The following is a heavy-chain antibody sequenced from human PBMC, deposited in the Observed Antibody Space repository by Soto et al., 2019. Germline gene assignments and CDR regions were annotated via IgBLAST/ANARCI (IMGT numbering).Heavy chain of an antibody. CDR1: GGSISSSNW. Sequence: QVQLQESGPGLVKPSGTLSLTCAVSGGSISSSNWWSWVRQPPGKGLEWIGEIYHSGSTNYNPSLKGRVTISVDKSKNLFSLKLSSVTAADTAVYYCARAPPYCSGGSCYWGIVYWGQGTLVTVSS. CDR2: IYHSGST. V-gene: IGHV4-4*02. CDR3: ARAPPYCSGGSCYWGIVY. D-gene: IGHD2-15*01. J-gene: IGHJ4*02.